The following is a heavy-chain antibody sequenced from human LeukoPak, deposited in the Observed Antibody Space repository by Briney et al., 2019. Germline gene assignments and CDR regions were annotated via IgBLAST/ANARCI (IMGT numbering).Heavy chain of an antibody. Sequence: ASVKVSCKTSGGTFTSYAITWVRQAPGQGLEWMGKIIPISGTTNYAQKFQGRVTFTADESTSTAYMELSSLRSEDTAVYYCARIAVAGTTVDYWGQGTLVTVSS. CDR3: ARIAVAGTTVDY. V-gene: IGHV1-69*13. CDR2: IIPISGTT. CDR1: GGTFTSYA. D-gene: IGHD6-19*01. J-gene: IGHJ4*02.